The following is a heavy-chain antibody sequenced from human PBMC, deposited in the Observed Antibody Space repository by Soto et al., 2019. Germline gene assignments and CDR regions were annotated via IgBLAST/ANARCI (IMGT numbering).Heavy chain of an antibody. CDR2: ISGYNGNT. CDR3: AIAGNYYYGSGSHYYYGMAV. V-gene: IGHV1-18*04. Sequence: QVQLVQSGAEVKKPGASVKVSCKASGYTFTSYGVSWVRQAPGQGLEWMGWISGYNGNTTYEQKLTGRVTVTTDSSTMTMYMELRNVTADDNAVYYWAIAGNYYYGSGSHYYYGMAVWAQGITVTASS. D-gene: IGHD3-10*01. CDR1: GYTFTSYG. J-gene: IGHJ6*02.